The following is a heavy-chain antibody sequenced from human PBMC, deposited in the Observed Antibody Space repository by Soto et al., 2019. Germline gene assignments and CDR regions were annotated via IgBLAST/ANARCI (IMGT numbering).Heavy chain of an antibody. V-gene: IGHV3-33*01. CDR3: ARDSSSSGGYYGMDV. CDR1: GFTFSSYG. Sequence: QVQLVESGGGVVQPGRSLRLSCAASGFTFSSYGMHWVRQAPGKGLEWVAVIWYDGSNKYYADSVKGRFTISRDNSKNALYLQRNSLRAEDTAVYYCARDSSSSGGYYGMDVWGQGTTVTVSS. J-gene: IGHJ6*02. D-gene: IGHD6-13*01. CDR2: IWYDGSNK.